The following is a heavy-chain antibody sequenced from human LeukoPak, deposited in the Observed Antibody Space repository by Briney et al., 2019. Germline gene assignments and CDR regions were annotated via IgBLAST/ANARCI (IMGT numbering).Heavy chain of an antibody. Sequence: ASVKVSCKASGGTFSSYAISWVRHAPGQGLEWIGGIIPIFGTANYAQKFQGRVTINADESTSTAYMEPSSLRSEDTAVYYCARDWRPSYGSGIGYYGMDVWGQGTTVTVSS. CDR2: IIPIFGTA. D-gene: IGHD3-10*01. CDR1: GGTFSSYA. V-gene: IGHV1-69*13. CDR3: ARDWRPSYGSGIGYYGMDV. J-gene: IGHJ6*02.